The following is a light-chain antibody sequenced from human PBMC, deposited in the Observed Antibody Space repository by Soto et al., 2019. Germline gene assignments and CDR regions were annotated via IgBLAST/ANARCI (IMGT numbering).Light chain of an antibody. J-gene: IGLJ1*01. CDR1: TSNIGTFY. CDR3: AAWDDNLNAYV. CDR2: LGD. Sequence: QSVLTQPPSASSIPGQTVTISCSGSTSNIGTFYVYWYQHLPGTAPKLLIYLGDQRASGVSDRFSGSKSGTSASLAINGLRSDDEADYYCAAWDDNLNAYVFGSGTKLTVL. V-gene: IGLV1-47*02.